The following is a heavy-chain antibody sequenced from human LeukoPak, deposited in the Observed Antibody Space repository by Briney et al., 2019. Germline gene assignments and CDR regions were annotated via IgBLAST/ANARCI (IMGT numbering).Heavy chain of an antibody. CDR3: ARRGYYYGSGSYYIDAFDI. J-gene: IGHJ3*02. CDR1: EYSFPNYC. D-gene: IGHD3-10*01. Sequence: GESLKISCKHSEYSFPNYCIGWVRQMPGKGLEWMGIIYPDDSDTRYSPSFQGQVTMLADKSITTAYLQWSSLKASDTAMYYCARRGYYYGSGSYYIDAFDIWGQGTMVTVSS. CDR2: IYPDDSDT. V-gene: IGHV5-51*01.